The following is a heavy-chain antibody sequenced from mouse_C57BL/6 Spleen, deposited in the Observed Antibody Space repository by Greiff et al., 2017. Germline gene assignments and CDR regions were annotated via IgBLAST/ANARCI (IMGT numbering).Heavy chain of an antibody. CDR1: GYTFTSYD. Sequence: VQLQESGPELVKPGASVKLSCKASGYTFTSYDINWVKQRPGQGLEWIGWIYPRDGSTKYNEKFKGKATLTVDTSSSTAYMELHSLTSEDSAVYFCARRYYDYDGAFAYWGQGTLVTVSA. CDR2: IYPRDGST. CDR3: ARRYYDYDGAFAY. D-gene: IGHD2-4*01. V-gene: IGHV1-85*01. J-gene: IGHJ3*01.